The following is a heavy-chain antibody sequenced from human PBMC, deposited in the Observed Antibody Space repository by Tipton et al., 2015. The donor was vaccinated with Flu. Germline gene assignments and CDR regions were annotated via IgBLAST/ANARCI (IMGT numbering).Heavy chain of an antibody. CDR2: ISYDRSSE. Sequence: SLRLSCAASGFTFSDYGMHWVRQAPGKGLEWVAGISYDRSSEYYVDSLKGRLSISRDDSKDTLYLQINSLRPEDTAVYYCAKDGDSMRGFDHWGQGTLVTVSS. D-gene: IGHD3-10*01. CDR3: AKDGDSMRGFDH. CDR1: GFTFSDYG. V-gene: IGHV3-30*18. J-gene: IGHJ5*02.